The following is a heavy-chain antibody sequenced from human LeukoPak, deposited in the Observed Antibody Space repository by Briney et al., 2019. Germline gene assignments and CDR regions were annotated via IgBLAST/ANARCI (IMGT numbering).Heavy chain of an antibody. D-gene: IGHD4-23*01. J-gene: IGHJ4*02. Sequence: PGGSLRPSCAASGFTFSSYSMNWVRQAPGKGLEWVSSISSSSSYIYYADSVKGRFTISRDNAKNSLYLQMNSLRAEDTAVYYCARARLGLRGSLDYWGQGTLVTVSS. CDR2: ISSSSSYI. CDR3: ARARLGLRGSLDY. V-gene: IGHV3-21*01. CDR1: GFTFSSYS.